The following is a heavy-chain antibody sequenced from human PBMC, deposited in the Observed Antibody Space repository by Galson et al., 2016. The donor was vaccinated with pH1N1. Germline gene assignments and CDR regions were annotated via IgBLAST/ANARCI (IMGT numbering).Heavy chain of an antibody. J-gene: IGHJ4*02. Sequence: SVKVSCKAAGCSVTRYYMHWVRQAPGQGLEWMGIIDPSDGTTTYSQKFQGRIILTRDTSTNSVHMELTTLRPDDSATYFCARRYYFDYWGQGTLVTVSS. CDR2: IDPSDGTT. CDR1: GCSVTRYY. V-gene: IGHV1-46*01. CDR3: ARRYYFDY.